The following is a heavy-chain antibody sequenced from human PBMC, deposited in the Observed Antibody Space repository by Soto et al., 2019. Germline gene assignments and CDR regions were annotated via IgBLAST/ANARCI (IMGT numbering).Heavy chain of an antibody. CDR2: IYYSGST. D-gene: IGHD3-10*01. CDR3: ARDESMDSSNSDY. V-gene: IGHV4-30-4*01. J-gene: IGHJ4*02. Sequence: SETLSLTCTVSGGSISSGDYYWSWIRQPPGKGLEWIGYIYYSGSTYYNPSLKSRVTISVDTSKNQFSLKLSSVTAADTAVYYCARDESMDSSNSDYWGQGTLVTV. CDR1: GGSISSGDYY.